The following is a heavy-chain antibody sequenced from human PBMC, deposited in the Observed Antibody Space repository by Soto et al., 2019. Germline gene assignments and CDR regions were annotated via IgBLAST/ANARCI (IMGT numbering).Heavy chain of an antibody. D-gene: IGHD2-2*03. Sequence: EVQLLDSGGDLAQPGGSLRLSCTASGFTFSSFGMAWVRQAPGKGLEWVSAISASGDSSYYADSVKDRFTISRDSPTNTLYLQMNHSRAEDTAVYYCAKMGIGMFSHKHHFDHWGQGTQVTVSS. CDR2: ISASGDSS. CDR1: GFTFSSFG. V-gene: IGHV3-23*01. CDR3: AKMGIGMFSHKHHFDH. J-gene: IGHJ4*02.